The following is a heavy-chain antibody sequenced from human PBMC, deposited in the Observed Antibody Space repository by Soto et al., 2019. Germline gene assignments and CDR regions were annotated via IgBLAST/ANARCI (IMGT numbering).Heavy chain of an antibody. V-gene: IGHV3-7*01. CDR2: INGDGSQT. CDR1: GFRCSNSW. CDR3: SWTLDY. Sequence: GGSLRISSAASGFRCSNSWMDWVRQAPGKGPEWVANINGDGSQTYYVDSVRGRFTVSRDNADNSVYLEMNGLRVEDTAVYFCSWTLDYSAQGTLVTVSS. J-gene: IGHJ4*02.